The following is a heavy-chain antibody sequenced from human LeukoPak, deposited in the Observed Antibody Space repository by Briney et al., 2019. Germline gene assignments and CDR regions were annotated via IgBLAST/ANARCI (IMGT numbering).Heavy chain of an antibody. CDR2: IRIDSGNT. J-gene: IGHJ4*02. V-gene: IGHV3-48*01. D-gene: IGHD5-24*01. CDR3: ARDYKYAFDN. CDR1: GCTFSDYS. Sequence: PGGSLRLSCAASGCTFSDYSMNWVRQAPGKGLEWISYIRIDSGNTNYADSVKGRFTIFGDKAKNSLYLQMNSLRVEDTTVYYCARDYKYAFDNWGQGTLVTVSS.